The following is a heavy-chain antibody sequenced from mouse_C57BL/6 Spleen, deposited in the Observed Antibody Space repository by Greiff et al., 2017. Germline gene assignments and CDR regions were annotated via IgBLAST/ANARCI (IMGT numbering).Heavy chain of an antibody. CDR3: ARGGGDYDPFDY. D-gene: IGHD2-4*01. CDR2: IDPSDSET. J-gene: IGHJ2*01. Sequence: QVQLQQPGAELVRPGSSVKLSCKASGYTFTSYWMHWVKQRPIQGLEWIGNIDPSDSETHYNQKFKDKATLTVDKSSSTAYMQLSSLTSEDSAVYYCARGGGDYDPFDYCGQGTTLTVSS. CDR1: GYTFTSYW. V-gene: IGHV1-52*01.